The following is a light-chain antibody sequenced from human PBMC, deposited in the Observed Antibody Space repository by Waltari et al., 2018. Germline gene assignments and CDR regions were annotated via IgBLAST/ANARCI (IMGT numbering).Light chain of an antibody. CDR2: GAS. CDR1: QSIRTY. CDR3: QQSYSSPPIT. Sequence: DIQMTQSPTSLSASVGDAVTLTCRASQSIRTYVSWYQQKPGKAPRVLIYGASILETGVPSRFSGSGSGTDFTLTISVLQPEDVATYYGQQSYSSPPITFGQGTRLEIK. J-gene: IGKJ5*01. V-gene: IGKV1-39*01.